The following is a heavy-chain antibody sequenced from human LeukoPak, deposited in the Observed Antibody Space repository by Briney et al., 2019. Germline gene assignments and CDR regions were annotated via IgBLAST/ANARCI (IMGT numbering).Heavy chain of an antibody. J-gene: IGHJ6*02. CDR2: IYDSGST. Sequence: RPSETLSLTCTVSGGSISTYYWSWIRQPPGKGLEWIGCIYDSGSTNYNPSLKSRATISVDTSKNQFSLKLSSATAADTAVYYCARHAGGTSDFWRGLVSSYYYYGMDVWGQGTTVTVSS. V-gene: IGHV4-59*08. D-gene: IGHD3-3*01. CDR1: GGSISTYY. CDR3: ARHAGGTSDFWRGLVSSYYYYGMDV.